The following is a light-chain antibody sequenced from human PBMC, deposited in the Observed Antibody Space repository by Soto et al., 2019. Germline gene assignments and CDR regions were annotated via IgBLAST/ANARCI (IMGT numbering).Light chain of an antibody. CDR3: QQYNNWLYT. V-gene: IGKV3-15*01. J-gene: IGKJ2*01. Sequence: EILMRQSPATLSVSRGERATLSCRASQSVSSNLAWYQQKPGQAPRLLIYGASTRATGIPARFSGSGSGTEFTLTISSLQSEDFAVYYCQQYNNWLYTFGQGTKVDIK. CDR2: GAS. CDR1: QSVSSN.